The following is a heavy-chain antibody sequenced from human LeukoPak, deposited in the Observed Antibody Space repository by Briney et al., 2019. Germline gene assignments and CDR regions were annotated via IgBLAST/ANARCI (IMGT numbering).Heavy chain of an antibody. D-gene: IGHD3-16*01. CDR2: IIPIFGTA. CDR3: ARSGYHYQFDY. J-gene: IGHJ4*02. V-gene: IGHV1-69*05. Sequence: SVKVSCKASGGTFSSYAISWVRQAPGQGLEWMGRIIPIFGTANYAQKFQGRVTITTDESTSTAYTELGSLRSEDTAVYYCARSGYHYQFDYWGQGTLVTVSS. CDR1: GGTFSSYA.